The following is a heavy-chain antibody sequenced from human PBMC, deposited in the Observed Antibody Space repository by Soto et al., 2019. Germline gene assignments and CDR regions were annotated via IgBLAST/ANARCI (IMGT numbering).Heavy chain of an antibody. CDR3: ASLGPWFVEPWRGQYFDF. CDR1: GYSVTSYY. D-gene: IGHD3-10*01. Sequence: QVHLVQSGAEVRKPGASVKVSCKASGYSVTSYYIHWVRQAPGQGLEWMGIVNPSGDATTYAQRFQGRVTMTRDTSTNTIYMGLSSLTSEDTAIYFCASLGPWFVEPWRGQYFDFWGQGTLVTVSS. V-gene: IGHV1-46*03. CDR2: VNPSGDAT. J-gene: IGHJ4*02.